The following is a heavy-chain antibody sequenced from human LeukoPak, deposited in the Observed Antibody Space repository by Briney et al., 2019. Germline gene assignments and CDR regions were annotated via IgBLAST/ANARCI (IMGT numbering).Heavy chain of an antibody. D-gene: IGHD3-3*02. Sequence: AGGSLRLSCAASGFTLTGYGMHWVRQAPGKGLEWVADIWYNGNNKYYADSVKGRFTVSRDTSKNTLYLQMNSLRGEDTAIYCCARDGLASIGLDMWGQGTVVTVSS. CDR1: GFTLTGYG. CDR3: ARDGLASIGLDM. J-gene: IGHJ3*02. V-gene: IGHV3-33*01. CDR2: IWYNGNNK.